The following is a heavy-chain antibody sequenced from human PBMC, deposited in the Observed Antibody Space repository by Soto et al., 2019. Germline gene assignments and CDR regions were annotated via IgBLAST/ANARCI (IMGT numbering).Heavy chain of an antibody. CDR1: GYTFTSYY. CDR3: AKSDLNYDSSGPYGMDV. Sequence: ASVKVSCKASGYTFTSYYMHWVRQAPGQGLEWMGIVNPSGGSTSYAQKFQGRVTMTRDTSTSTVYMELSSLRSEDTAVYYCAKSDLNYDSSGPYGMDVWGQGTTVTVSS. CDR2: VNPSGGST. J-gene: IGHJ6*02. D-gene: IGHD3-22*01. V-gene: IGHV1-46*01.